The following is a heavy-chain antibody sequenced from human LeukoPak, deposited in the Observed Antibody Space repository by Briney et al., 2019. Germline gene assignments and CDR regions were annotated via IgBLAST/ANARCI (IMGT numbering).Heavy chain of an antibody. Sequence: GGSLRLSCAASGFTFSGSAMHWVRQASGKGLEWVGRIRSKANSYATAYAASVKGRFTISRDDSKNTAYLQMNSLKTEDTAVYYCTRHELHNWFDPWGQGTLITVSS. CDR1: GFTFSGSA. V-gene: IGHV3-73*01. J-gene: IGHJ5*02. D-gene: IGHD1-7*01. CDR2: IRSKANSYAT. CDR3: TRHELHNWFDP.